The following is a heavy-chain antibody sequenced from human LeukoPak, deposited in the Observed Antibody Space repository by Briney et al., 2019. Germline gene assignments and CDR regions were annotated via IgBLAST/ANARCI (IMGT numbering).Heavy chain of an antibody. D-gene: IGHD5-18*01. CDR3: ARHFQLDARDAFDI. V-gene: IGHV4-39*01. J-gene: IGHJ3*02. Sequence: SETLSLTXTVSGGSISSSSYYWGWIRQPPGKGLEWIGSIYYSGSTYYNPSLKSRVTISVDTSKNQFSLKLSSVTAADTAVYYCARHFQLDARDAFDIWGQGTMVTVSS. CDR1: GGSISSSSYY. CDR2: IYYSGST.